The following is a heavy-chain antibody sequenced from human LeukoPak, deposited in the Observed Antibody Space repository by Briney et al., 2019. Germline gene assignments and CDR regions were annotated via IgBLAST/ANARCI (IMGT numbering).Heavy chain of an antibody. CDR2: IWSDGNNK. CDR3: AKDPGASVPGFYMDV. Sequence: GGSLRLSCVASGFSFRNYGMHWVRQATGKGLEWVSFIWSDGNNKKYGDSVKGRLTISRDNSNNMLYLQMDSLRPEDTGVYYCAKDPGASVPGFYMDVWGKGTTVIASS. CDR1: GFSFRNYG. D-gene: IGHD2-8*02. V-gene: IGHV3-30*02. J-gene: IGHJ6*03.